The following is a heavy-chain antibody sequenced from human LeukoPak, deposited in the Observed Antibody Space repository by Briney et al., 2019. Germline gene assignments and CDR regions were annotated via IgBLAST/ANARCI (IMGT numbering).Heavy chain of an antibody. V-gene: IGHV1-18*01. CDR3: ARHFDYYYDSTDPSNWFDP. J-gene: IGHJ5*02. CDR1: VYTFTSYG. CDR2: ISAYNGNT. D-gene: IGHD3-22*01. Sequence: ASVKVSCKASVYTFTSYGIRWVRQAPGQGLEWMGWISAYNGNTNYAQKLKGRVTMTTDTSTSTAYMELKSLRSDDTAVYYFARHFDYYYDSTDPSNWFDPWGQGTLVTVSS.